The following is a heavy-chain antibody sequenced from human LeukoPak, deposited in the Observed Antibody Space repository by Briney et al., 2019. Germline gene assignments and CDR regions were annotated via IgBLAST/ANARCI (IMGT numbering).Heavy chain of an antibody. J-gene: IGHJ6*04. CDR1: GFTFSSYA. CDR2: ISSNRGST. D-gene: IGHD6-19*01. CDR3: AYPNSSGWELHV. V-gene: IGHV3-64*01. Sequence: HSGGTLRLSCAASGFTFSSYAMHCVRQAPAKGLEHVSAISSNRGSTYYANSVKGRLTISRDNSKSSLYLQMNSLRAEDTAVYYCAYPNSSGWELHVWGKGTMVTVSS.